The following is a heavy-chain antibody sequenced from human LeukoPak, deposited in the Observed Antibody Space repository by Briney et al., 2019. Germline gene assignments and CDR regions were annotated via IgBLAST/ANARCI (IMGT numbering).Heavy chain of an antibody. J-gene: IGHJ6*02. Sequence: GGSLRLSCTASEFSFSDYYMSWIGQAPGKGLEWVSYISSSSDTDYADSVKGRFTISRDNAKNSLFLQMNSLRAEDTAVYYCARGHHGMEVWGRGTTVTVSS. CDR3: ARGHHGMEV. CDR2: ISSSSDT. V-gene: IGHV3-11*05. CDR1: EFSFSDYY.